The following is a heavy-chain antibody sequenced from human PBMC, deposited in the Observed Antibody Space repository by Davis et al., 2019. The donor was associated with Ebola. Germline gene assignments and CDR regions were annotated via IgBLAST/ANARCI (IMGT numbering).Heavy chain of an antibody. CDR3: AKDQEHILQNAFDI. D-gene: IGHD2-21*01. V-gene: IGHV3-11*05. Sequence: PGGSLRLSCAASGFTFSDYYMSWIRQAPGKGLEWVSYISSSSSYTNYADSVKGRFTISRDNAKNSLYLQMNSLRAEDTALYYCAKDQEHILQNAFDIWGQGTMVTVSS. J-gene: IGHJ3*02. CDR2: ISSSSSYT. CDR1: GFTFSDYY.